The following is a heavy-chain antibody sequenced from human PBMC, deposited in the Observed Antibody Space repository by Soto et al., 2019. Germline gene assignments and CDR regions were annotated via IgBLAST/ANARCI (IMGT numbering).Heavy chain of an antibody. CDR3: ARHKLAAYYYYGMDV. CDR1: GFTFSSYS. Sequence: PGGSLRLSCAASGFTFSSYSMNWVRQAPGKGLEWVSSISSSSSYIYYADSVKGRFTISRDNAKNSLYLQMNSLRAEDTAVYYCARHKLAAYYYYGMDVWGQGTTVPVYS. V-gene: IGHV3-21*01. CDR2: ISSSSSYI. D-gene: IGHD6-13*01. J-gene: IGHJ6*02.